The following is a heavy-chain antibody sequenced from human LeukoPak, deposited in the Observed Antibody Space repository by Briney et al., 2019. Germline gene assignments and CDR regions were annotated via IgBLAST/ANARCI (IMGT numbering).Heavy chain of an antibody. CDR3: ARVSLAWDFSD. J-gene: IGHJ4*02. CDR2: ISSSGSTV. Sequence: GGSLRLSCAASGFTFSDFYMSWIRQAPGKGLEWVSYISSSGSTVYYPDSVKGRFTISRDNADHSLYLQMNSLRAEVTAVYYCARVSLAWDFSDWGQGTLVTVSS. D-gene: IGHD3-3*01. CDR1: GFTFSDFY. V-gene: IGHV3-11*04.